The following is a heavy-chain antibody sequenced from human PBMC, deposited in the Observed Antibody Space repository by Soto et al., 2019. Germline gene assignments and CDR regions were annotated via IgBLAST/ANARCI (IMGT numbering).Heavy chain of an antibody. CDR2: ISYDGSNK. V-gene: IGHV3-30*18. CDR1: GFTFSSYG. D-gene: IGHD3-22*01. CDR3: ANSDSSGYPTYCYYGMDV. J-gene: IGHJ6*02. Sequence: GGSLRLSCAASGFTFSSYGMHWVRQAPGKGLEWVAVISYDGSNKYYADSVKGRFTISRDNSKNTLYLQMNSLRAEDTAVYYCANSDSSGYPTYCYYGMDVWGQGTTVTVSS.